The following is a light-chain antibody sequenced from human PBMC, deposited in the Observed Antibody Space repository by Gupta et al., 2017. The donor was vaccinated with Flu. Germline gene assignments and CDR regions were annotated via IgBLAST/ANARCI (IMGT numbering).Light chain of an antibody. CDR3: KSRDSSSNVL. CDR2: DNN. V-gene: IGLV3-19*01. CDR1: FLRSYY. J-gene: IGLJ2*01. Sequence: LGETVRITCQGDFLRSYYTSWYQQKPGQAPIIVIFDNNNRPAGIPDRFSGSTSGNTASLTITGAQAEEEADYYCKSRDSSSNVLFGGGTKLTVL.